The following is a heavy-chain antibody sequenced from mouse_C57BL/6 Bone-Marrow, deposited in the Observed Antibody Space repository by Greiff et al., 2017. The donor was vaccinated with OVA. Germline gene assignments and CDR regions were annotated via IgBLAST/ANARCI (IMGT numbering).Heavy chain of an antibody. CDR1: GFSLSTFCMG. CDR3: ARIEEYGSAYFDY. V-gene: IGHV8-8*01. D-gene: IGHD1-1*01. Sequence: QVQLKESGPGLLQPSQTLSLSCSFSGFSLSTFCMGVGWLRQPSGQGLVWLAHLWWGGDNYYNPALKSRPTIFKDTSKNQVFLKIANVDTADTATYYCARIEEYGSAYFDYWGQGTTLTVSS. J-gene: IGHJ2*01. CDR2: LWWGGDN.